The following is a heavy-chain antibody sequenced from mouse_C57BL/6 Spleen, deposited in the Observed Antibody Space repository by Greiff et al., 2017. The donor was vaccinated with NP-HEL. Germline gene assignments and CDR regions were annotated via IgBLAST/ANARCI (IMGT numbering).Heavy chain of an antibody. CDR1: GFTFSDYG. Sequence: VQLQESGGGLVKPGGSLKLSCAASGFTFSDYGMHWVRQAPEKGLEWVAYISSGSSSIYYADTVKGRFTISRDNAKNTLFLQMTSLRSEDTAMYYWASPYYGSSYVGYFDVWGTGTTVTVSS. D-gene: IGHD1-1*01. CDR3: ASPYYGSSYVGYFDV. V-gene: IGHV5-17*01. J-gene: IGHJ1*03. CDR2: ISSGSSSI.